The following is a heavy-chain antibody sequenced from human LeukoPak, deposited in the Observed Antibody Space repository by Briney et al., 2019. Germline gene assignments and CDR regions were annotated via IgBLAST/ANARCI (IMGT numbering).Heavy chain of an antibody. CDR2: INPDGSVT. D-gene: IGHD1-1*01. CDR1: GFTLSPFW. J-gene: IGHJ4*02. V-gene: IGHV3-74*01. CDR3: ARDMWGTFDY. Sequence: GGSLRLSCAVSGFTLSPFWMHWVRQSPGKGPVWVSRINPDGSVTNYADSVKGRFTISRDNARNTLYLQISSLSVEDTAVYFCARDMWGTFDYWGQGTTVTVSS.